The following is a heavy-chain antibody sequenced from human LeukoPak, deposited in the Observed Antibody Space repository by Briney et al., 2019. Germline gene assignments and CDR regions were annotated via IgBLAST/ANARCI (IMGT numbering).Heavy chain of an antibody. D-gene: IGHD1-7*01. CDR2: IYHSGST. J-gene: IGHJ3*02. V-gene: IGHV4-34*01. Sequence: SETLSLTCAVYGGSFSGYYWSWIRQPPGKGLEWIGYIYHSGSTYYNPSLKSRVTISGDGSRKQFSLRLSSVTAADTAVYYCAREGGITGTTEGDAFDIWGQGTMVTVSS. CDR1: GGSFSGYY. CDR3: AREGGITGTTEGDAFDI.